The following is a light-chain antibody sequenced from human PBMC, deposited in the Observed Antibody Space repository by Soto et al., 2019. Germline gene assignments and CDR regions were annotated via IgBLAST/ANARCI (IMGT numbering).Light chain of an antibody. J-gene: IGKJ3*01. Sequence: IQMTQSPSSLSASVGDRVTITCRASQSISRNLNWYQQKPGRAPKLLISGASSLQRGVPSRFSGSGSGTTFTLTITSLQPDDFAIYFCQQSYTAPYTFGPGDQSGNQT. CDR3: QQSYTAPYT. CDR2: GAS. CDR1: QSISRN. V-gene: IGKV1-39*01.